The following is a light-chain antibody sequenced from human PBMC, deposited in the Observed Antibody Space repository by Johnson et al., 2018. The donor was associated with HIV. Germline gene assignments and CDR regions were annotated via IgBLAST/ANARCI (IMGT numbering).Light chain of an antibody. CDR3: GTWDSSLGCV. CDR2: DDY. V-gene: IGLV1-51*01. CDR1: SSNIGNNY. J-gene: IGLJ1*01. Sequence: HSVLTQPPSVSVAPGQKVAISCSGSSSNIGNNYVSWYQQLPGTAPKLLIYDDYKRPSGIPDRFSGSKSGTSATLGITGLQTGDEADYYCGTWDSSLGCVFGTGTKVTVL.